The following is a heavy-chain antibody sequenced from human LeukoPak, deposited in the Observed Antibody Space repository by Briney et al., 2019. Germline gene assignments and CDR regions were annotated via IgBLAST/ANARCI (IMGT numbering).Heavy chain of an antibody. V-gene: IGHV1-46*01. D-gene: IGHD3-10*01. J-gene: IGHJ4*02. CDR2: INPSGGGT. Sequence: ASVKVSCKASGYTFTSYGISWVRQAPGQGLEWMGIINPSGGGTIYAQNFQGRVTMTRDTSTSAVYMELNNLRSEDTAVYYCAREAGSTDHWGQGTLVTVSS. CDR3: AREAGSTDH. CDR1: GYTFTSYG.